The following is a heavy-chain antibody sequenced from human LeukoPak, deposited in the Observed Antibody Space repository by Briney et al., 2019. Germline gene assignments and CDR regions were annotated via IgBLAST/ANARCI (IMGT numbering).Heavy chain of an antibody. CDR2: ISSSSSYI. J-gene: IGHJ4*02. D-gene: IGHD5-18*01. CDR3: ARDGVRGYSYGPYYFDY. Sequence: GGSLRLSCAASGFTFSSYSMNWVRQAPGKGLEWVSSISSSSSYIYYADSVKGRFTISRDNAKNSLYLQMNSLRAEDTAVYYCARDGVRGYSYGPYYFDYWGQGTLVTVSP. V-gene: IGHV3-21*01. CDR1: GFTFSSYS.